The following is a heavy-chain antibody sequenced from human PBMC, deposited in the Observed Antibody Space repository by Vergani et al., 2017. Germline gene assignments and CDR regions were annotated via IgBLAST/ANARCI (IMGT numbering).Heavy chain of an antibody. V-gene: IGHV3-11*05. D-gene: IGHD3-10*01. CDR3: ARDRGSYGSGSYYRDY. CDR1: GFTFSDYY. CDR2: ISSSSRYT. J-gene: IGHJ4*02. Sequence: QVQLVESGGGLVKPGGPLRLSCAAPGFTFSDYYMSWIRQAQGKGLEWVSYISSSSRYTNDADSVKGRFTIARDNAKNSLYLQMNSLRAEDAAVYYCARDRGSYGSGSYYRDYWGQGTLVTVSS.